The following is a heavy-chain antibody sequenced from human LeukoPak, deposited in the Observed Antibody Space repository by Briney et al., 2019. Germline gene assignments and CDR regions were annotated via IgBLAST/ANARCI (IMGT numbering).Heavy chain of an antibody. V-gene: IGHV3-33*01. Sequence: GSLRLSCAASGFTFSSYGMHWVRQAPGKGLEWVAVIWHDGSNKYYADSVKGRFTISRDNSKNTLYLQMNSLRAEDTAVYYCARDSRDYYYYGMDVWGQGTTVTVSS. CDR1: GFTFSSYG. J-gene: IGHJ6*02. CDR3: ARDSRDYYYYGMDV. CDR2: IWHDGSNK.